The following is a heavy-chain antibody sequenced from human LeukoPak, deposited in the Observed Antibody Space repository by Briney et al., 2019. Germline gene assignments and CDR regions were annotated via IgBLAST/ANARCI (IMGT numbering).Heavy chain of an antibody. CDR3: ARGVGWFDP. D-gene: IGHD3-16*01. V-gene: IGHV4-61*01. Sequence: PSETLSLTCTVSGGSISSSSYYWSWIRQPPGRGLEWIGYIYYSGSTNYNPSLKSRVTISVDTSKNQFSLKLSSVTAADTAVYYCARGVGWFDPWGQGTLVTVSS. J-gene: IGHJ5*02. CDR1: GGSISSSSYY. CDR2: IYYSGST.